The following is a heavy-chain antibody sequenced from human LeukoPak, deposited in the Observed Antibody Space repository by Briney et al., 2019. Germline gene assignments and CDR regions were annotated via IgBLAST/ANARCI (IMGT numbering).Heavy chain of an antibody. CDR1: GYTFTGYY. Sequence: ASVKVSCKASGYTFTGYYMHWVRQAPGQGLEWMGRINPDSGDTNYAQHFQGRVTMTRDTSISTVYMELSSLSYDDTAVYYCAKCSSSYGNDALDIWGQGTMVTVSS. CDR3: AKCSSSYGNDALDI. D-gene: IGHD3-16*01. J-gene: IGHJ3*02. CDR2: INPDSGDT. V-gene: IGHV1-2*06.